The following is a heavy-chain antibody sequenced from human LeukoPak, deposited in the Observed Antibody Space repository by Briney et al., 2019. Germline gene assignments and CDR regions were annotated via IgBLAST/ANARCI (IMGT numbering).Heavy chain of an antibody. CDR1: GYTFTGYY. CDR2: MNPNSGDA. D-gene: IGHD2-2*01. Sequence: ASVRVSCKASGYTFTGYYIHWVRQAPGQGLEWVGWMNPNSGDANYAQKFQGRVTMTRETSIGTAYMDLSRLKSDDTAIYYCARYCATAICHAYFDYWGQGTLVTVSS. V-gene: IGHV1-2*02. J-gene: IGHJ4*02. CDR3: ARYCATAICHAYFDY.